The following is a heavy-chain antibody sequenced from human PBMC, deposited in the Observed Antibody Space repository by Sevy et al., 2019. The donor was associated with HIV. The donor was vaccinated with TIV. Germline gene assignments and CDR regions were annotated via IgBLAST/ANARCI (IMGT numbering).Heavy chain of an antibody. J-gene: IGHJ5*02. CDR2: IYTSGST. CDR3: ARSRARESVFRVVDNWFDP. V-gene: IGHV4-4*07. CDR1: GGSISSYY. Sequence: SETLSLTCTVSGGSISSYYWSWIRQPAGKGLEWIGRIYTSGSTNYNPSLKSRVTMSVDTSKNQFSLKLSSVTAADTAVDYCARSRARESVFRVVDNWFDPWGQGTLVTVSS. D-gene: IGHD3-3*01.